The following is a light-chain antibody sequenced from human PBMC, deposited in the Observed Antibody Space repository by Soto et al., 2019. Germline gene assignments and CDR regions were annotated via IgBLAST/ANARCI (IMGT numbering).Light chain of an antibody. CDR2: DAS. Sequence: IQMTLSPSTLSASVGDRVTITCRASQSINGRLAWYQQKPGKAPKLLIYDASSLQSGVPSRFSGRGSGTEFTLTINSLQPDDFATYYCQQYDSYVTFGGGTKVDIK. V-gene: IGKV1-5*01. CDR1: QSINGR. CDR3: QQYDSYVT. J-gene: IGKJ4*01.